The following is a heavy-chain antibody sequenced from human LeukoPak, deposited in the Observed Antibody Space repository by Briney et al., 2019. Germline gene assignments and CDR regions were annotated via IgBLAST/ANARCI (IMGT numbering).Heavy chain of an antibody. CDR3: AKSGAGSSFDY. Sequence: GGSLRLSCAASGFTFSSYGMHWVRQAPGKGLEWVAVISYDGSNKYYVDSVKGRFTISRDNSKNTLYLQMNSLRAEDTAVYYCAKSGAGSSFDYWGQGTLVTVSS. J-gene: IGHJ4*02. V-gene: IGHV3-30*18. D-gene: IGHD3-10*01. CDR2: ISYDGSNK. CDR1: GFTFSSYG.